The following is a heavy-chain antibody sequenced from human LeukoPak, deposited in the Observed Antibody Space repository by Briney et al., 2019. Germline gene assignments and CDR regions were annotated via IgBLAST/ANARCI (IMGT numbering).Heavy chain of an antibody. CDR3: TRQWNGKYNWNYEYYYYYYMDV. J-gene: IGHJ6*03. V-gene: IGHV3-73*01. D-gene: IGHD1-7*01. Sequence: PGGSLKLSCAASGFTFSGSAMHWVGQASGKGLEGVGRIRSKANSYAPAYAASVKGRFTISRDDSKNTAYLQMNSLKTEDTAVYYCTRQWNGKYNWNYEYYYYYYMDVWGKGTTVTVSS. CDR1: GFTFSGSA. CDR2: IRSKANSYAP.